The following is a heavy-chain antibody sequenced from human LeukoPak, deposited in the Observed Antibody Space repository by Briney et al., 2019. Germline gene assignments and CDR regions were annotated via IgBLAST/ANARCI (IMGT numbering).Heavy chain of an antibody. V-gene: IGHV3-23*01. D-gene: IGHD3-22*01. CDR1: GFTFSSYA. Sequence: GGSLRLSCAASGFTFSSYAMSWVRQAPGKGLEWVSAISGSGSTYYADSVKGRFTISRDNSKNTLYLQMNSLRAEDPAVYYCAKNPHYYDSSGYYYLSWFDPWGQGTLVTVSS. J-gene: IGHJ5*02. CDR3: AKNPHYYDSSGYYYLSWFDP. CDR2: ISGSGST.